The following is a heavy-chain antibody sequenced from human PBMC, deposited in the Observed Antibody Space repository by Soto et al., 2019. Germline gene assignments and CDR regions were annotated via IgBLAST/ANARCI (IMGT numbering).Heavy chain of an antibody. J-gene: IGHJ4*02. Sequence: QVQLVQSGAEVKKPGASVKVSCKASGYTFTSYYMHWVRQAPGQGLEWMGVINPSGGSTSYAQKFQGRVTMTRDTSTSTVYMELSSLRSDDTAVYYCARLAHATPVNYWGQVTLVTVSA. CDR2: INPSGGST. CDR3: ARLAHATPVNY. V-gene: IGHV1-46*01. CDR1: GYTFTSYY. D-gene: IGHD4-17*01.